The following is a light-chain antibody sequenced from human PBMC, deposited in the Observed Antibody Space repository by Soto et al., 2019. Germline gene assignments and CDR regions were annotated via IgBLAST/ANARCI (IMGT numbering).Light chain of an antibody. J-gene: IGLJ2*01. CDR2: DVT. CDR1: STDVGDFNY. CDR3: SSYSSSSTHVV. V-gene: IGLV2-14*03. Sequence: QSALTQPASVSGSPGRSVTISCTGTSTDVGDFNYVSWYQHLPGKAPKLIIYDVTNRPSGVSYRFSGSKSGSTASLTISGLQAEDEGDYYCSSYSSSSTHVVFGGGTKLTVL.